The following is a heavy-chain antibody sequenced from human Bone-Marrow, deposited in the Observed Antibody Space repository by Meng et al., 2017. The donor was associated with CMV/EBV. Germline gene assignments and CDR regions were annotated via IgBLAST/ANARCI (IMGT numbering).Heavy chain of an antibody. CDR1: GFTFSSCG. CDR2: IRYDGSNK. J-gene: IGHJ5*02. D-gene: IGHD2-8*01. CDR3: AKDRVMVYASWFDP. V-gene: IGHV3-30*02. Sequence: GGSLRLSCAPSGFTFSSCGMHWVRQAPGKGLEWVAFIRYDGSNKYYADSVKGRFTISRDNSKNTLYLQMNSLRAEDTAVYYCAKDRVMVYASWFDPWGQGTLVTVSS.